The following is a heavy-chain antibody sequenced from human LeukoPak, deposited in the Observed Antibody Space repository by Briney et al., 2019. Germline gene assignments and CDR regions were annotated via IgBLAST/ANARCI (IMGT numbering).Heavy chain of an antibody. CDR2: IYYSGST. CDR3: ARDGSGFNWFDP. V-gene: IGHV4-59*01. Sequence: SVTLSLTCTVSGGSISSYYWSWIRQPPGKGLEWIGYIYYSGSTNYNPSLKSRVTISVDTSKNQFSLKLSSVTAADTAVYYCARDGSGFNWFDPWGQGTLVTVSS. J-gene: IGHJ5*02. D-gene: IGHD3-3*01. CDR1: GGSISSYY.